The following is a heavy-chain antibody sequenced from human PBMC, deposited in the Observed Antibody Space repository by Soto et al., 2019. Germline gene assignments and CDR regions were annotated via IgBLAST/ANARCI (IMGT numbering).Heavy chain of an antibody. Sequence: LETLSLTCTVSGGSISSDYWSWIRQPPGKGLEWIGYIYNSGITNYNPSLKSRVSISVDTSKNQFSLKLRSVTAADTAVYYCARQVIVVAGFDYWGQGTLVTV. J-gene: IGHJ4*02. CDR2: IYNSGIT. D-gene: IGHD3-22*01. CDR3: ARQVIVVAGFDY. V-gene: IGHV4-59*08. CDR1: GGSISSDY.